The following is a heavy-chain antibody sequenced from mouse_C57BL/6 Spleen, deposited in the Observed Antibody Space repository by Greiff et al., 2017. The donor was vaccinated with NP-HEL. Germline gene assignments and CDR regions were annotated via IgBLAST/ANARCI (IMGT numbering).Heavy chain of an antibody. V-gene: IGHV1-55*01. CDR1: GYTFTSYW. Sequence: QVQLQQPGAELVKPGASVKMSCKASGYTFTSYWITWVKQRPGQGLEWIGDIYPGSGSTNYNEKFKSKATLTVDTSSSTAYMQLSSLTSEDSAVYYCARENYYGNYGGWFAYWGQGTLVTVSA. J-gene: IGHJ3*01. CDR3: ARENYYGNYGGWFAY. D-gene: IGHD2-1*01. CDR2: IYPGSGST.